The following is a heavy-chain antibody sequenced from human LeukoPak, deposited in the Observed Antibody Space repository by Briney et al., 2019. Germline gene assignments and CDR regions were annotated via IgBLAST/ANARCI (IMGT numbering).Heavy chain of an antibody. Sequence: PGRSLRLSCAASGFTFSSYTIHWVRQAPDKGLEWVAVISYDEINEFYADSVKGRFTISRDNSKNTLYLQMNSLRAEDTAVYYCAREISSGWYEGWGQGTLVTVSS. V-gene: IGHV3-30-3*01. CDR3: AREISSGWYEG. CDR1: GFTFSSYT. CDR2: ISYDEINE. J-gene: IGHJ4*02. D-gene: IGHD6-19*01.